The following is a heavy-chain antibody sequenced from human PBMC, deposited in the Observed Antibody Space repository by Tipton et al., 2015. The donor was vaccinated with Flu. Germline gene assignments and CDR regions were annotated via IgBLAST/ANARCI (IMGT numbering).Heavy chain of an antibody. V-gene: IGHV4-39*07. CDR3: ARVQGATYDSTDGTFMPQFYFGMDV. Sequence: TLSLTCTVSGGSISSSSYYWGWIRQPPGKGLEWIGSMCYSGSTYYNPSLKSRVTMPVDTSKNQFSLRLTSVTAADTAVYYCARVQGATYDSTDGTFMPQFYFGMDVWGQGTTVTVSS. CDR1: GGSISSSSYY. D-gene: IGHD3-22*01. J-gene: IGHJ6*02. CDR2: MCYSGST.